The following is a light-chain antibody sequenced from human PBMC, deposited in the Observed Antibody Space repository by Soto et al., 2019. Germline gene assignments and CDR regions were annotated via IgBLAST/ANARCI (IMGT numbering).Light chain of an antibody. V-gene: IGKV1-39*01. CDR2: AAS. J-gene: IGKJ5*01. Sequence: DIQMTQSPSSLSASVGYRVIITCRASQSIASYLNWYQQKPGKAPKLLIYAASSLHSEVPSRFSGSGSGTDFTLIISSLQPEDFATFYCQQSYNIPITFGQGTRLEIK. CDR3: QQSYNIPIT. CDR1: QSIASY.